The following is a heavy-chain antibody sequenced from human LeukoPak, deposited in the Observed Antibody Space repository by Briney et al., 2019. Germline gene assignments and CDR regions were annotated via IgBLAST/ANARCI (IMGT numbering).Heavy chain of an antibody. CDR1: GGSISSSSYY. J-gene: IGHJ4*02. V-gene: IGHV4-39*07. CDR3: ARGTKQWLFRN. D-gene: IGHD6-19*01. CDR2: IYYSGST. Sequence: SETLSLTCTVSGGSISSSSYYWGWIRQPPGKGLEWIGSIYYSGSTYYNPSLKSRVTISVDTSKNQFSLKLSSVTAADTAVYYCARGTKQWLFRNWGQGTLVTVSS.